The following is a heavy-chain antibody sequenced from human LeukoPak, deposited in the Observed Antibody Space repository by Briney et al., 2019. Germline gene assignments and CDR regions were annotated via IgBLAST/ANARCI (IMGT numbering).Heavy chain of an antibody. V-gene: IGHV3-74*01. CDR1: GFTFSSHW. J-gene: IGHJ1*01. CDR3: ARAASCGGDCSSSYLQH. D-gene: IGHD2-21*02. CDR2: INTDGSST. Sequence: PGGSLRLSCAASGFTFSSHWMHWVRQAPGKGLVWVSRINTDGSSTSYADSVKGRFNISRDNAKNTLYLQMNSLRAEGMAVYYCARAASCGGDCSSSYLQHWGQGTLVTVSS.